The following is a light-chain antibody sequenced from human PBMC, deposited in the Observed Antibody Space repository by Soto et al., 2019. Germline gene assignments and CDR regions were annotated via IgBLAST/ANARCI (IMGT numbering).Light chain of an antibody. CDR1: SSDFGGYNY. Sequence: SALTQTASVSGSPGQSITISCTGTSSDFGGYNYVSWYQQHPGKAPKLMIYDVSNRPSGVSNRFSGSKSGNTASLTISGLQAEDEADYYCSSYTSSSTPYVFGTGTKVPVL. V-gene: IGLV2-14*01. J-gene: IGLJ1*01. CDR2: DVS. CDR3: SSYTSSSTPYV.